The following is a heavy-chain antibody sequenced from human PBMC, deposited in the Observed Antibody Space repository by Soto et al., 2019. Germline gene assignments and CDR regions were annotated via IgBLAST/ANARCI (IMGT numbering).Heavy chain of an antibody. CDR2: ISSSSSYI. V-gene: IGHV3-21*03. CDR1: GFTFSSYS. Sequence: PGGSLRLSCAASGFTFSSYSMNWVRQSPGKGLEWVSSISSSSSYIYYADSVKGRFTISRDNAKNSLYLQMNSLRVEDTAVYYCARAGDDPWAFDIWGQGTMVTVSS. CDR3: ARAGDDPWAFDI. D-gene: IGHD2-21*01. J-gene: IGHJ3*02.